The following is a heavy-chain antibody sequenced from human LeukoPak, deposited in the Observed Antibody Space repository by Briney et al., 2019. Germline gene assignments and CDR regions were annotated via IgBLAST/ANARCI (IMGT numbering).Heavy chain of an antibody. CDR3: AKDPFSGSYFFRADY. D-gene: IGHD1-26*01. V-gene: IGHV3-74*01. CDR1: GFTFSSYW. CDR2: INSDGSST. J-gene: IGHJ4*02. Sequence: PGGSLRLSCAASGFTFSSYWMHWVRQAPGKGLVWVSRINSDGSSTSYADSVKGRFTISRDNSKNTLYLQMNSLRAEDTAVYYCAKDPFSGSYFFRADYWGQGTLVTVSS.